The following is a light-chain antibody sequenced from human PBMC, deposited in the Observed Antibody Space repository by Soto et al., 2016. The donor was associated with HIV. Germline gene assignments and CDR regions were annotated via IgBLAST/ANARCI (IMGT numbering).Light chain of an antibody. J-gene: IGKJ3*01. CDR2: KTS. CDR3: QQYNSYSRT. Sequence: DIQMTQSPSTLSASVGDRVTITCRASQSISRSLAWYQQKPGKAPKLLIYKTSSLEPGVPSRFSGSGSGTEFTLTIGSLQPDDFATYYCQQYNSYSRTFGPGTKSGYQT. V-gene: IGKV1-5*03. CDR1: QSISRS.